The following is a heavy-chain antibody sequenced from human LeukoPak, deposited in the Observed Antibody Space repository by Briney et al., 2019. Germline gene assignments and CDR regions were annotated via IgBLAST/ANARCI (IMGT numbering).Heavy chain of an antibody. Sequence: GGSLRLSCAASGFTFSSYAMSWVRQAPGKGLEWVSAISGSGGSTYYADSVKGRFTISRDNSKNSLYLQMNSLRTEDTALYYCAKDRYSSSWYDYWGQGTLVTVSS. CDR3: AKDRYSSSWYDY. J-gene: IGHJ4*02. V-gene: IGHV3-23*01. CDR1: GFTFSSYA. D-gene: IGHD6-13*01. CDR2: ISGSGGST.